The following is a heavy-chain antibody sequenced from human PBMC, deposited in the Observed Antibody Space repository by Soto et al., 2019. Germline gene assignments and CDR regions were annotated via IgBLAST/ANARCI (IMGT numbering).Heavy chain of an antibody. Sequence: QVQLVQSGAEVKKPGSSVKVSCEASGGTFSSYAISWVRQAPGQGLEWMGGIIPIFGTANYAQKFQGRVTITADESTSTAYMELSSLRSEDTAVYYCAREGEMVITVVKPRYYYYGMDVWGQGTTVTVSS. V-gene: IGHV1-69*01. CDR2: IIPIFGTA. J-gene: IGHJ6*02. CDR1: GGTFSSYA. CDR3: AREGEMVITVVKPRYYYYGMDV. D-gene: IGHD3-22*01.